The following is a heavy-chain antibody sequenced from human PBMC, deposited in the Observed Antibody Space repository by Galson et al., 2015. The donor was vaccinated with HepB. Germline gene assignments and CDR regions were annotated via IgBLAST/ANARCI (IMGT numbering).Heavy chain of an antibody. V-gene: IGHV3-30*04. CDR1: GFTFSSYA. Sequence: SLRLSCAASGFTFSSYAMHWVRQAPGKGLEWVAVISYDGSNKYYADSVKGRFTISRDNSKNTLYLQMNSLRAEDTAVYYCRAMEEGGWFDPWGQGTLVTVSS. CDR2: ISYDGSNK. CDR3: RAMEEGGWFDP. D-gene: IGHD2-2*01. J-gene: IGHJ5*02.